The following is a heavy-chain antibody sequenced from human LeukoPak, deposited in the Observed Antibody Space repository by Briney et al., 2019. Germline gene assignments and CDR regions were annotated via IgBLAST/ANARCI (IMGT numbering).Heavy chain of an antibody. D-gene: IGHD6-19*01. J-gene: IGHJ5*02. Sequence: SETLSLTCTVAGGSISSYYWSWIRQPPGKGLEWIGYIYYSGSTNYNPSLKSRVTISVDTSKNQFSLRLSSVTAADTAVYYCARHGYSSGSLAWFDPWGQGTQVTVSS. CDR1: GGSISSYY. V-gene: IGHV4-59*01. CDR3: ARHGYSSGSLAWFDP. CDR2: IYYSGST.